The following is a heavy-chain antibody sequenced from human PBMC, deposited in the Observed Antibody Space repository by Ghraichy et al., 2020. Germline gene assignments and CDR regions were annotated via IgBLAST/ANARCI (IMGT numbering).Heavy chain of an antibody. J-gene: IGHJ4*01. CDR1: GFTFSDYA. Sequence: ESLNISCAASGFTFSDYAMSWVRQAPGKGLEWVSGITDSGSGSHYADSVKGRVTISRDNSKNTLYLQMNSLKAEDTALYFCTKYGQTTWSHYYFDNWGHGALATFS. CDR2: ITDSGSGS. CDR3: TKYGQTTWSHYYFDN. D-gene: IGHD1-14*01. V-gene: IGHV3-23*01.